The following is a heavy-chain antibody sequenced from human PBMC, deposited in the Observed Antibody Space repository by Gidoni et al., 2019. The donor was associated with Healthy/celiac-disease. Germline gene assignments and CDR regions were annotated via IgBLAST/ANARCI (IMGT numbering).Heavy chain of an antibody. CDR1: GFPFSRYS. Sequence: EVQLVESGGGLVKPGGSLRLSCAASGFPFSRYSMNWVRQAPGKGLEWVSSISSSSSYIYYADSVKGRFTISRDNAKNSLYLQMNSLRAEDTAVYYCARDGPTGGYCSGGSCYSNAFDIWGQGTMVTVSS. D-gene: IGHD2-15*01. CDR3: ARDGPTGGYCSGGSCYSNAFDI. CDR2: ISSSSSYI. J-gene: IGHJ3*02. V-gene: IGHV3-21*01.